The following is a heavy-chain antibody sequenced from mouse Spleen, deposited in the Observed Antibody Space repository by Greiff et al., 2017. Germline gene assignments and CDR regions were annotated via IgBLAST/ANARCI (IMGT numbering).Heavy chain of an antibody. Sequence: VHVKQSGAELVKPGASVKLSCIVSGFNIKDYYMHWVKQRTEQGLEWIGRIDPEDGETKYAPKFQGKATITADTSSNTAYLQLSSLTSEDTAVYYCAREEVTYYFDYWGQGTTLTVSS. CDR3: AREEVTYYFDY. CDR1: GFNIKDYY. D-gene: IGHD2-2*01. J-gene: IGHJ2*01. V-gene: IGHV14-2*01. CDR2: IDPEDGET.